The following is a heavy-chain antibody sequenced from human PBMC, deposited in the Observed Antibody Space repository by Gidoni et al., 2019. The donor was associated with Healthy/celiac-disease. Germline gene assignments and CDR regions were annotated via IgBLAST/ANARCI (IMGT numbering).Heavy chain of an antibody. CDR3: AKITYYDILTGAYFDY. D-gene: IGHD3-9*01. Sequence: EVQLLESGGGLVQPGGSLRLYCAASGFTFSSYAMSWVRQAPGKGLEWVSAISGSGGSTYYADSVKGRFTISRDNSKNTLYLQMNSLRAEDTAVYYCAKITYYDILTGAYFDYWGQGTLVTVSS. J-gene: IGHJ4*02. V-gene: IGHV3-23*01. CDR1: GFTFSSYA. CDR2: ISGSGGST.